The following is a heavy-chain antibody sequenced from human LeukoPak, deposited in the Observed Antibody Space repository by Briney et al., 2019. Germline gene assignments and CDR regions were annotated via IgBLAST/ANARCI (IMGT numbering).Heavy chain of an antibody. Sequence: SETLSLTCTVSGGSISSYYWSWIRQPPGKELEWIGYIYSSGSTNYNPSLKSRVTISVDTSKNQFSLKLSSVTAADTAVYYCARVGSGTFDYWGQGTLVTVSS. V-gene: IGHV4-59*01. J-gene: IGHJ4*02. CDR1: GGSISSYY. CDR3: ARVGSGTFDY. D-gene: IGHD3-10*01. CDR2: IYSSGST.